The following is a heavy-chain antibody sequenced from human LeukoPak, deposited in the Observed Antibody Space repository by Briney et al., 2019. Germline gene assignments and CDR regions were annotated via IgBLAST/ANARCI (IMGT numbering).Heavy chain of an antibody. CDR2: IYHSRST. D-gene: IGHD6-13*01. CDR3: ARELAAAGYRKFDY. Sequence: SGTLSLTCAVSGGSISSSNWWSWVRQPPGKGLEWIGEIYHSRSTNYNPSLKSRVTISVDKSKNQFSLKLSSVTAADTAVYYCARELAAAGYRKFDYWGQGTLVTVSS. J-gene: IGHJ4*02. V-gene: IGHV4-4*02. CDR1: GGSISSSNW.